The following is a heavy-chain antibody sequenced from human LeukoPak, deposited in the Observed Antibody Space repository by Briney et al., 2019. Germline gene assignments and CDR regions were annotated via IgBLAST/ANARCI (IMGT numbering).Heavy chain of an antibody. J-gene: IGHJ4*02. Sequence: SETLSLTCTVSGGSISSGGYYWSWIRQHPGKGLEWIGYIYYSGSTYYNPSLKSRVTISVDTSKNQFSLKLSSVTAADTAVYYCARLYFDSTYYFDYWGQGTLVTVSP. CDR3: ARLYFDSTYYFDY. CDR2: IYYSGST. CDR1: GGSISSGGYY. V-gene: IGHV4-31*03. D-gene: IGHD3-9*01.